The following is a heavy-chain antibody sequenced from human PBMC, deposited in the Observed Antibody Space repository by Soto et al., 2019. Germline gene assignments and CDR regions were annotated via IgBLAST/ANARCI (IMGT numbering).Heavy chain of an antibody. D-gene: IGHD2-15*01. CDR3: AEWARYCSGADCRA. V-gene: IGHV3-23*01. CDR2: ISGSGTIT. CDR1: GFPFSSRA. J-gene: IGHJ5*02. Sequence: EVQLLESGGGLVQPGGSLRLSCAASGFPFSSRAMSWVRQAPGKGLEWVSAISGSGTITYYADSVKGRFTISRETSKNTLYLQMTTLRADDTAVYYCAEWARYCSGADCRAWGQGTLVTVSS.